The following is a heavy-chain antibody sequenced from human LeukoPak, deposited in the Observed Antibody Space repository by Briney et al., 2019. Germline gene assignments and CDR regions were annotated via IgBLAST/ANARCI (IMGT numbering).Heavy chain of an antibody. V-gene: IGHV3-15*01. J-gene: IGHJ4*02. D-gene: IGHD3-10*01. CDR2: IKSKTDGGTT. CDR3: TTDFTMVRGVIEY. Sequence: GGSLRLSCAASGFTFSNAWMSWVRQAPGKGLEWVVRIKSKTDGGTTDYAAPVKGRFTISRDDSKNTLYLQMNSLKTEDTAVYYCTTDFTMVRGVIEYWGQGTLVTVSS. CDR1: GFTFSNAW.